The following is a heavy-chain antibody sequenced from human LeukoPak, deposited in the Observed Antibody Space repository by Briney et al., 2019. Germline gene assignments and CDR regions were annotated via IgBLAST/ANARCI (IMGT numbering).Heavy chain of an antibody. CDR1: GGSISSSSYY. CDR3: ASARYSYALFDY. CDR2: IYYSGST. J-gene: IGHJ4*02. D-gene: IGHD5-18*01. V-gene: IGHV4-39*07. Sequence: PSETLSLTCTVSGGSISSSSYYWGWIRQPPGKGLEWIGSIYYSGSTYYNPSLKSRVTISVDTSKNQFSLKLSSVTAADTAVYYCASARYSYALFDYWAREPWSPSPQ.